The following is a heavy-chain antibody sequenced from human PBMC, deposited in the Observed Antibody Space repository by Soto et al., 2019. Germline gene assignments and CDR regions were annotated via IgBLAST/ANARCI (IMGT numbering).Heavy chain of an antibody. Sequence: PSETLSLTCTASGGSISSSSYYWGWIRQPPGKGLEWIGSIYYSGSTYYNPSLKSRVTISVDTSKNQFSLKLSSVTAADTAVYYCAGHFYDILEYYYMDVWGKGTTVTVSS. J-gene: IGHJ6*03. V-gene: IGHV4-39*01. CDR1: GGSISSSSYY. CDR2: IYYSGST. CDR3: AGHFYDILEYYYMDV. D-gene: IGHD3-9*01.